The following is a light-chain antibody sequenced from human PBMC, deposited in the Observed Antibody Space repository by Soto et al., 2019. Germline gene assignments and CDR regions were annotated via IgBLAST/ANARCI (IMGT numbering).Light chain of an antibody. V-gene: IGLV1-51*02. CDR3: GTWDSSLSAYNYV. J-gene: IGLJ1*01. Sequence: SALTQPPSVSAAPGQKVTISCSGSSSNIGNNYLSWYQQLPGTAPKLLIYENNKRPSVIPDRFSGSKSGTSATLGITGLQTGDEADYYCGTWDSSLSAYNYVFGTGTKVTVL. CDR1: SSNIGNNY. CDR2: ENN.